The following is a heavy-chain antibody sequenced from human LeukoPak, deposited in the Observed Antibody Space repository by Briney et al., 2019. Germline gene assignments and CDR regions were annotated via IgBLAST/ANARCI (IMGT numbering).Heavy chain of an antibody. CDR2: ISGSGRTM. Sequence: PGGSLRLSCAASGFTFSSYEMNWVRQAPGKGLEWVSYISGSGRTMSYADSVKGRFTISRDNAKNSLYLQMNSLRVEDTAVYHCARGGLYGYDVFDYWGQERPLTFAS. D-gene: IGHD5-12*01. CDR1: GFTFSSYE. J-gene: IGHJ4*03. V-gene: IGHV3-48*03. CDR3: ARGGLYGYDVFDY.